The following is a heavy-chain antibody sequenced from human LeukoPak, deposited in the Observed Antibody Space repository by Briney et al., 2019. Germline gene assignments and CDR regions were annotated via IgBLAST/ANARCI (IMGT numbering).Heavy chain of an antibody. CDR1: GYTFTSYG. CDR2: ISAYNGNT. CDR3: ARPRITMVRGVIRLHAFDI. J-gene: IGHJ3*02. D-gene: IGHD3-10*01. Sequence: ASVKVSCKASGYTFTSYGISWVRQAPGQGLEWMGWISAYNGNTNYAQKLQGRVTMTTDTSTSTAYMELRSLRSDDTAVYYCARPRITMVRGVIRLHAFDIWGQGTMVTVSS. V-gene: IGHV1-18*01.